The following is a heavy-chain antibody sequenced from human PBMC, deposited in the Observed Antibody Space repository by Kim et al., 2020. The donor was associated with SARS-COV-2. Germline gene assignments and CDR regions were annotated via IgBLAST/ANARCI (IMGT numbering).Heavy chain of an antibody. J-gene: IGHJ5*02. CDR3: AKNLPAAAGPVWFDP. Sequence: DSVKGRFTISRDNSKNTLYLQMNSLRAEDTAVYYCAKNLPAAAGPVWFDPWGQGTLVTVSS. V-gene: IGHV3-23*01. D-gene: IGHD6-13*01.